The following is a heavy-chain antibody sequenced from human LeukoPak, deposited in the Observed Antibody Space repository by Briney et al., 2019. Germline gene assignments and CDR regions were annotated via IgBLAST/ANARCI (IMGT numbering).Heavy chain of an antibody. CDR2: VSTSGDST. CDR3: VTRSGGRSAATTSAYYYGMDV. D-gene: IGHD4-11*01. CDR1: GFTFSNYA. V-gene: IGHV3-23*01. Sequence: PGGSLRLSCAASGFTFSNYAMNWVRQAPGKGLEWVSKVSTSGDSTYYADSVKGRFITSRDNAKKSLYLQMNSLRAEDTALYYCVTRSGGRSAATTSAYYYGMDVWGQGTTVTVSS. J-gene: IGHJ6*02.